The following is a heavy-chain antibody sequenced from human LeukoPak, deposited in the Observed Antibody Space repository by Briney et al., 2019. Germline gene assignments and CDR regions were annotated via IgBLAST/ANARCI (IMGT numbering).Heavy chain of an antibody. V-gene: IGHV1-46*01. Sequence: GASVKVSCTASGYTFTSYYMHWERQAPGQGLEWMGIINPSGGTTSYAQKFQGRVTMTRDTSTSTIYMELSSLRSEDTAVYYCARSLTGYYDSSGFWGQGTLVTVSS. D-gene: IGHD3-22*01. CDR3: ARSLTGYYDSSGF. CDR1: GYTFTSYY. CDR2: INPSGGTT. J-gene: IGHJ4*02.